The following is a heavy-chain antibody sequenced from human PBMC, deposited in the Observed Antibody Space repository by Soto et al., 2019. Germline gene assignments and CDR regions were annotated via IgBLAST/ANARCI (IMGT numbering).Heavy chain of an antibody. CDR1: GYTFTGYY. CDR3: ARIATRAARDAFDI. CDR2: INPNSGGT. Sequence: ASVKVSCKASGYTFTGYYMHWVRQAPGQGLEWMGWINPNSGGTNYAQKFQGWVTMTRDTSISTAYMELSRLRSDDTAVYYCARIATRAARDAFDIWGQGTMVTVSS. J-gene: IGHJ3*02. V-gene: IGHV1-2*04. D-gene: IGHD2-15*01.